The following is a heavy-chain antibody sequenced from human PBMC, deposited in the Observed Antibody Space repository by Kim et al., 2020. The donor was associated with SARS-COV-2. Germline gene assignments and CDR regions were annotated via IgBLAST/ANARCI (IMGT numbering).Heavy chain of an antibody. Sequence: GGSLRLSCAASGFTFSSYEMNWVRQPPGQGLEWISYIDLTGNDQYYADSVEGRFTISRDNAKNSLYLQMNSLRAEDTALYYCARHRSGVGPTRDPFDIWGQGTMVTVSS. J-gene: IGHJ3*02. CDR1: GFTFSSYE. CDR3: ARHRSGVGPTRDPFDI. V-gene: IGHV3-48*03. D-gene: IGHD1-26*01. CDR2: IDLTGNDQ.